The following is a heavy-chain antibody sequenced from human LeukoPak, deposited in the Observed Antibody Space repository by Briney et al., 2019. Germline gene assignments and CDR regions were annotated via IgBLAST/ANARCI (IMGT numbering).Heavy chain of an antibody. J-gene: IGHJ6*03. CDR2: FDPEDGET. CDR3: ARGHSPYYYYYYMDV. CDR1: GYTLTELS. V-gene: IGHV1-24*01. Sequence: ASVKVSCKVSGYTLTELSMHWVRQAPGKGLEWMGGFDPEDGETIYAQKFQGRVTMARDMSTSTVYMELSSLRSEDTAVYYCARGHSPYYYYYYMDVWGKGTTVSVSS.